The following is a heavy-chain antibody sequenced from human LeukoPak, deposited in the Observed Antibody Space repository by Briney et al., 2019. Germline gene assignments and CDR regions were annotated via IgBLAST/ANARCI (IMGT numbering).Heavy chain of an antibody. CDR3: ARATPVRYFDPTAHAFDI. Sequence: GASVKVSRKASGYTFNRYDIHWVRQATGQGLEWMGWMNPNSCNTDYAQKFQGRVTMTRNTSISTAYMELSSLRSEDTAVYYCARATPVRYFDPTAHAFDIWGQGTMVTVSS. CDR2: MNPNSCNT. D-gene: IGHD3-9*01. CDR1: GYTFNRYD. J-gene: IGHJ3*02. V-gene: IGHV1-8*01.